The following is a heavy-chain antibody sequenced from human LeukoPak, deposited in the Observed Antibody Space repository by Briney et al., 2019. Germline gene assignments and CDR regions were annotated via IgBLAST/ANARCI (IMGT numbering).Heavy chain of an antibody. D-gene: IGHD6-13*01. Sequence: GSLRLSCAPSGFTFRNYAVHWVRQSPGKGLEWIGEIYHSGITNYNPSLKSRVTISVDKSKNQFSLDLSSVTAADTAVYYCSSALPFQLVHWGQGTLVTVSS. J-gene: IGHJ4*02. CDR1: GFTFRNYA. CDR3: SSALPFQLVH. V-gene: IGHV4-4*02. CDR2: IYHSGIT.